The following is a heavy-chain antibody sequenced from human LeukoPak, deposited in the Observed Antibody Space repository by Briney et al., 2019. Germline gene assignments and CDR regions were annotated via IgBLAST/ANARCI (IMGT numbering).Heavy chain of an antibody. V-gene: IGHV4-39*07. Sequence: SETLSLTCTVSGGSISSSSYYWGWIRQPPGKGLEWIGTIFYSGSTYYNPSLKSRVTISIDTSKNQFSLKLSSVTAADTAVYYCARGGYYGSGNDFRFDPWGQGTLVTVSS. D-gene: IGHD3-10*01. J-gene: IGHJ5*02. CDR2: IFYSGST. CDR1: GGSISSSSYY. CDR3: ARGGYYGSGNDFRFDP.